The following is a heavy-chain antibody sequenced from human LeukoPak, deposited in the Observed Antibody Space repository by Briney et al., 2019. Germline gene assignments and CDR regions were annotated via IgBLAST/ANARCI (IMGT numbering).Heavy chain of an antibody. J-gene: IGHJ3*02. CDR2: INPNSGGI. V-gene: IGHV1-2*02. CDR1: GYTFTGYY. Sequence: GASVKVSCKASGYTFTGYYMHWVRQAPGPGLEWLGWINPNSGGINYAQKFQGRVTMTRDTSISTAYMELSRLRSDDTAVYYCARVGRYFDWPDAVDIWGQGTMVTVSS. CDR3: ARVGRYFDWPDAVDI. D-gene: IGHD3-9*01.